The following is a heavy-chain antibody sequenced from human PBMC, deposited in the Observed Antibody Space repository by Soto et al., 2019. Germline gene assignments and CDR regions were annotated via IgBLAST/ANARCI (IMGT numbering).Heavy chain of an antibody. CDR1: GNSMLNYY. J-gene: IGHJ6*01. D-gene: IGHD4-17*01. CDR3: AKGGFVDGAYMHHVMDV. Sequence: QVHLQESGPGLVKPSGTLSLICTVSGNSMLNYYWGWIRQPAGKGLEWIGRVYTDGTAIYNPSLKTGVTLSVAMAENQFSLNVNSVTAAGTAVYYCAKGGFVDGAYMHHVMDVWWQGATVSVSP. CDR2: VYTDGTA. V-gene: IGHV4-4*07.